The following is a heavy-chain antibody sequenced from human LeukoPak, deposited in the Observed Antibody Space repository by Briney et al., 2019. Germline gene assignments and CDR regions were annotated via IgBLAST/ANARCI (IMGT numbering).Heavy chain of an antibody. CDR1: GYTFTSYE. CDR3: ARFRSTKINQQLVHYGMDV. CDR2: MNPNSGNT. D-gene: IGHD6-13*01. V-gene: IGHV1-8*01. J-gene: IGHJ6*02. Sequence: GASVEVSCKASGYTFTSYEINWVRQATGQGLEWMGWMNPNSGNTGYAQKFQGRVTMTRNTSISTAYMELSSLRSEDTAVYYCARFRSTKINQQLVHYGMDVWGQGTTVTVSS.